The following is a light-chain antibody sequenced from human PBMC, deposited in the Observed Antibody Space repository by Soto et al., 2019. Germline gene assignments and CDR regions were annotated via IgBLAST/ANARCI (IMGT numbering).Light chain of an antibody. CDR2: GAS. CDR3: QQYGSSPYT. J-gene: IGKJ2*01. V-gene: IGKV3-20*01. CDR1: QSVSSSY. Sequence: EIVLTQSPGTLSLSPGERATLSCRASQSVSSSYLAWYQQKPGQAPRLLIYGASSRATGIPYRFSGSGSGTDFTLTIRRLEPEDLAVYYCQQYGSSPYTVGQGTKLEIK.